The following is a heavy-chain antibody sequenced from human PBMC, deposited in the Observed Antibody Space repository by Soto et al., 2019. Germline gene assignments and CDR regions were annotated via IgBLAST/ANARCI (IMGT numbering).Heavy chain of an antibody. Sequence: GGSLRLSCAASGFSFSSYGLEWVRLAPGKGLEWLAATTYDGGIKHYVDSVKGRFTISRDNSKNTLYLQRNSLRVEDTATYYYAGALDNPYFYYGLDVWGQGTTVTVSS. CDR2: TTYDGGIK. J-gene: IGHJ6*02. CDR1: GFSFSSYG. D-gene: IGHD2-2*03. CDR3: AGALDNPYFYYGLDV. V-gene: IGHV3-30*03.